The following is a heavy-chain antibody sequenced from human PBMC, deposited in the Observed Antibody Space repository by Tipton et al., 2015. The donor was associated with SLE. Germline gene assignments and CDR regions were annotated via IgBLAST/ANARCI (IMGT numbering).Heavy chain of an antibody. CDR1: GGSITSYY. Sequence: TLSLTCTVSGGSITSYYWSWIRQPPGKGLEWIGCIYNSGITNYNPSLKSRVTISVDTSKNQFSLKLSSVTAADTAVYYCARQLDGVDYWGQGTLVTVSS. CDR2: IYNSGIT. CDR3: ARQLDGVDY. J-gene: IGHJ4*02. D-gene: IGHD2-2*03. V-gene: IGHV4-59*08.